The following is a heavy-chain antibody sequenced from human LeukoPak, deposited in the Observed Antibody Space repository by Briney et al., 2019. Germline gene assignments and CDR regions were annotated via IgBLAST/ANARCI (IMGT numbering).Heavy chain of an antibody. CDR2: ISGGGGST. J-gene: IGHJ6*02. CDR3: AKIEWLLNYYGMDV. V-gene: IGHV3-23*01. CDR1: GFIVSGDF. D-gene: IGHD3-3*01. Sequence: GGSLRLSCAASGFIVSGDFMSWVRQAPGKGLEWVSGISGGGGSTYYADSVKGRFTISRDNSKNTLYLQMNSLRAEDTAVYYCAKIEWLLNYYGMDVWGQGTTVTVSS.